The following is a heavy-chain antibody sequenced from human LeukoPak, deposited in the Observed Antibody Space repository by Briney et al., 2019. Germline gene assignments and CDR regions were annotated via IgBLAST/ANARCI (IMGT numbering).Heavy chain of an antibody. CDR1: GFTFSSYS. CDR2: ISGSGGST. Sequence: GGSLRLSCAASGFTFSSYSMNWVRQAPGKGLEWVSAISGSGGSTYYADSVKGRFTISRDNSKNTLYLQMNSLRAEDTAVYYCAKDGILTGYYLSYFDYWGQGTLVTVSS. V-gene: IGHV3-23*01. J-gene: IGHJ4*02. D-gene: IGHD3-9*01. CDR3: AKDGILTGYYLSYFDY.